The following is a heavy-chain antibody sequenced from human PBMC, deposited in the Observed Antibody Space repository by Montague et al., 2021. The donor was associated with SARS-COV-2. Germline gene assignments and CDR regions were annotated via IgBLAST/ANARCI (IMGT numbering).Heavy chain of an antibody. J-gene: IGHJ4*02. CDR3: ARDSRGGSLYPFFDS. Sequence: SETLSLTCAVSGGSISSTTNFWAWLRQPPGKEPEWIGSIFFRGTTYSXPSLKSRVTTSVDTSNSQFSLRLTSMTAADTAVYFCARDSRGGSLYPFFDSWRQGTLVTVSS. D-gene: IGHD2-8*01. CDR1: GGSISSTTNF. V-gene: IGHV4-39*07. CDR2: IFFRGTT.